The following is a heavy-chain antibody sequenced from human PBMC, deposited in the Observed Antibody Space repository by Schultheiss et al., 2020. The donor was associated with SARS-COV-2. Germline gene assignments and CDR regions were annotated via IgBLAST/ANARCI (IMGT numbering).Heavy chain of an antibody. V-gene: IGHV5-51*01. CDR3: ARQCSSTSCFAAQDAFIS. CDR1: GYSFTSYW. Sequence: GGSLRLSCKGSGYSFTSYWIGWVRQMPGKGLEWMGIIYPGDSDTRYSPSFQGQVTISADKSISTAYLQWSSLKASDTAMYYCARQCSSTSCFAAQDAFISGAKGQWSPSPQ. D-gene: IGHD2-2*01. CDR2: IYPGDSDT. J-gene: IGHJ3*02.